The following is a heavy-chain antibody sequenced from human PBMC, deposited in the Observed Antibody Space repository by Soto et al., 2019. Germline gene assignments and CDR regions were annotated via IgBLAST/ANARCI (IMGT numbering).Heavy chain of an antibody. CDR2: ISAYNGNT. CDR1: GYTLTSYG. V-gene: IGHV1-18*01. Sequence: QVQLVQSGAEVKKPGASVKVSCKASGYTLTSYGISWVRQAPGQGLEWMGWISAYNGNTNYAQKLQGRVTMTTDTSTSTAYMELRSLRSYDTAVYYCARVHYYDSSGYEYYYGMDVWGQGTTVTVSS. D-gene: IGHD3-22*01. J-gene: IGHJ6*02. CDR3: ARVHYYDSSGYEYYYGMDV.